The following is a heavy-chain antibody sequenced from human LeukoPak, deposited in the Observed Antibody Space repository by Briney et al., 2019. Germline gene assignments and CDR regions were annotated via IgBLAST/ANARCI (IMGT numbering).Heavy chain of an antibody. D-gene: IGHD5-24*01. CDR2: IIPILGIA. CDR3: ARAFGSRDGLLRGDY. CDR1: GGTFSSYA. J-gene: IGHJ4*02. V-gene: IGHV1-69*04. Sequence: GASVKVSCKASGGTFSSYAISWVRQAPGQGLEWMGRIIPILGIANYAQKFQGRVTITADKSTSTAYMELSSLRSEDTAVYYCARAFGSRDGLLRGDYWGQGTLDTVSS.